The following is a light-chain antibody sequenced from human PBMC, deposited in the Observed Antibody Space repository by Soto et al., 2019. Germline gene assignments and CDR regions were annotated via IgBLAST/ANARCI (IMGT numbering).Light chain of an antibody. J-gene: IGKJ2*01. Sequence: DIQMTQSPSTLSASVGDRVTSTCRASQSISSWLAWYQQKPGKAPKLLIYDASSLESGVPSRFSGSGSGTEFTLTISSLQPDDFATYYCQQYNSYSFFFGQGTKLEIK. CDR1: QSISSW. CDR2: DAS. V-gene: IGKV1-5*01. CDR3: QQYNSYSFF.